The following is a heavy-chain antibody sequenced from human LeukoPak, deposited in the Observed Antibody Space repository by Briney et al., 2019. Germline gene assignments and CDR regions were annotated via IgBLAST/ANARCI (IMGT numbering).Heavy chain of an antibody. V-gene: IGHV1-18*01. CDR2: ISAYDGNT. CDR1: GYTFASYG. Sequence: ASVKVSCKASGYTFASYGISWVRQAPGQGLEWMGWISAYDGNTNYAQKLQGRVTMTTDASTSIAYMELRSLRYDDTAVYYCAQGQWLANYGMDVWGQGTTVAVSS. J-gene: IGHJ6*02. D-gene: IGHD6-19*01. CDR3: AQGQWLANYGMDV.